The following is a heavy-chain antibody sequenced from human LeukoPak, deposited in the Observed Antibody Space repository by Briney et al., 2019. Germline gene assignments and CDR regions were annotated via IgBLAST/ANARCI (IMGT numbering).Heavy chain of an antibody. Sequence: ASVKVSCKVSGYTFTDYYIHWVRQAPGQAPECVGWINPHSGGTNYAQKFRGRVTMTRDMSLSEAYMELSGLRLDDTAVFYCARVYRQYDGFDVWGQGTLVIVSS. J-gene: IGHJ3*01. CDR1: GYTFTDYY. CDR2: INPHSGGT. V-gene: IGHV1-2*02. CDR3: ARVYRQYDGFDV. D-gene: IGHD1-26*01.